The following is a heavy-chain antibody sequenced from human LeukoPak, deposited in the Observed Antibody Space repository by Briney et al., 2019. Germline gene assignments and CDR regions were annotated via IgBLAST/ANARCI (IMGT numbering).Heavy chain of an antibody. CDR2: ISAYNGNT. D-gene: IGHD3-9*01. CDR1: GYTFTSYG. Sequence: GASVKVSCKASGYTFTSYGISWVRQAPGQGLEWMGWISAYNGNTNYAQKLQGRVTMTTDTSTSTAYMELRSLRSDDTAVYYCAFSPGGYDILTGQYSVDYWGQGTLVTVSS. J-gene: IGHJ4*02. CDR3: AFSPGGYDILTGQYSVDY. V-gene: IGHV1-18*01.